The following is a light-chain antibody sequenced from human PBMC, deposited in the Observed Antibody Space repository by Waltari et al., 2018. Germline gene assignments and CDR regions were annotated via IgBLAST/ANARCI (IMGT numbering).Light chain of an antibody. Sequence: DIVMPQSPDSLTLYLGERAAINCRFSHFIFYESDNKNYLGWYQQKPGQSPKLLLSWASTRESGVPHRFSGSGSGTDFTLTISSLQAEDVAVYYCQQYYSFPFTFGQGTKLE. J-gene: IGKJ2*01. CDR3: QQYYSFPFT. V-gene: IGKV4-1*01. CDR2: WAS. CDR1: HFIFYESDNKNY.